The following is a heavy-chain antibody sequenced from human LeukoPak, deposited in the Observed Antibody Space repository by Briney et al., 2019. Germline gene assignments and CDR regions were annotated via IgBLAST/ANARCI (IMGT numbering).Heavy chain of an antibody. D-gene: IGHD6-19*01. CDR1: GFTFSSYA. CDR2: ISGDGGST. Sequence: GGSLRLSCAASGFTFSSYAMNWVRQAPGKGLEWVSTISGDGGSTHYADSVKGRFTISRANSKNRLFLQMNSLRAEDTAGYYCAKSGSRDWDYFEYWGQGTLVTASS. V-gene: IGHV3-23*01. J-gene: IGHJ4*02. CDR3: AKSGSRDWDYFEY.